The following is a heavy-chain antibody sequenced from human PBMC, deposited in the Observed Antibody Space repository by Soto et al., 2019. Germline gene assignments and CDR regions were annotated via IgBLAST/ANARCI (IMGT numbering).Heavy chain of an antibody. CDR1: GFSFSHYW. Sequence: EEHLVESGGGLVQPGGSLRLSCAASGFSFSHYWMHWVRQAPGKGLVWVSRISPDGRTTTYADSVKGRFTISRDNAKSTLYLQMNSLTGEDGAVYYCADSWLPTSYWGPGTLVTVSS. CDR2: ISPDGRTT. D-gene: IGHD3-10*01. V-gene: IGHV3-74*01. J-gene: IGHJ4*02. CDR3: ADSWLPTSY.